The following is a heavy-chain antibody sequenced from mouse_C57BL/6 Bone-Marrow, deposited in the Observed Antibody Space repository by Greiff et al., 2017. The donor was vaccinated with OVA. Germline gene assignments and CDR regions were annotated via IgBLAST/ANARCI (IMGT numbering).Heavy chain of an antibody. Sequence: QVHVKQSGAELVKPGASVKLSCKASGYTFTEYTIHWVKQRSGQGLEWIGWFYPGSGSIKYNEKFKDKATLTADKSSSTVYMELSRLTSEDSAVYFCARHAPLWLRRSYFDYWGQGTTLTVSS. V-gene: IGHV1-62-2*01. CDR2: FYPGSGSI. J-gene: IGHJ2*01. D-gene: IGHD2-2*01. CDR1: GYTFTEYT. CDR3: ARHAPLWLRRSYFDY.